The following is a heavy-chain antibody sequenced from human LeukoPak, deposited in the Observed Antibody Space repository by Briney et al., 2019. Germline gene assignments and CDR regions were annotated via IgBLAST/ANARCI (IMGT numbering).Heavy chain of an antibody. J-gene: IGHJ4*02. CDR2: INPTGGST. D-gene: IGHD2-15*01. V-gene: IGHV1-46*01. CDR3: AREGLCSGGSCYGY. CDR1: GYAFTSYY. Sequence: GASVKVSCKASGYAFTSYYMHWVRQAPGQGLEWMGIINPTGGSTYYAQKFQGRVTMTTDTSTSTVYMDLSSLRSEDTAVYYCAREGLCSGGSCYGYWGQGTLVTVSS.